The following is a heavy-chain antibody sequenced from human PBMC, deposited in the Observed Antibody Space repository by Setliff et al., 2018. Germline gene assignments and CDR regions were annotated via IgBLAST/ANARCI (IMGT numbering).Heavy chain of an antibody. CDR3: SRLVRYCTTTSCQGLSGDEY. D-gene: IGHD2-2*01. V-gene: IGHV1-18*01. CDR2: ISAYSGKA. CDR1: GYTFSDNG. J-gene: IGHJ4*02. Sequence: ASVKVSCKASGYTFSDNGITWVRQAPGQGLEWMGWISAYSGKAYYAQKLQDRATMTTDTSTGTAYLELRSLRSDDTAVYYCSRLVRYCTTTSCQGLSGDEYWGQGTLVTVSS.